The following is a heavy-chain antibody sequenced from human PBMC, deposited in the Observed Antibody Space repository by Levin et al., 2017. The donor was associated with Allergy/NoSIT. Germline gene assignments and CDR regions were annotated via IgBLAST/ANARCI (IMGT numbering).Heavy chain of an antibody. CDR3: AHRTTVTKNRYYHYYGMDV. CDR1: GFSLTTSGVG. Sequence: SGPTLVKPTQTLTLTCSLSGFSLTTSGVGVGWIRQPPGKALEWLAVIYWNDEKRYSASLKSRLTITKDTSKNQVVLTMTNMDPVDTATYYCAHRTTVTKNRYYHYYGMDVWGQGTPVTVSS. D-gene: IGHD4-17*01. J-gene: IGHJ6*02. V-gene: IGHV2-5*01. CDR2: IYWNDEK.